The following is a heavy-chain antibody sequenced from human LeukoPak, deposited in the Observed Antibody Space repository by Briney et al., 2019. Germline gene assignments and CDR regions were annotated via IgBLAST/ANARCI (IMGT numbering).Heavy chain of an antibody. CDR3: ARGAEAETSPLDF. CDR2: INPKSGGT. CDR1: GYNFRDYY. D-gene: IGHD6-13*01. Sequence: ASVKVSCKASGYNFRDYYMHWVRQAPGQGLEWLGWINPKSGGTDYAQQFQGRVTMTRDTSSSTDYLEVRSLRSDDTAAYYCARGAEAETSPLDFWGQGTPVTVSS. J-gene: IGHJ4*02. V-gene: IGHV1-2*02.